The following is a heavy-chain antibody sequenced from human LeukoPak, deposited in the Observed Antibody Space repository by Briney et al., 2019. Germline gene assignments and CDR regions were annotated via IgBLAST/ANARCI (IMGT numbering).Heavy chain of an antibody. Sequence: WASVKVSCKASGGTFSSYAISWVRQAPGQGLEWMGGIIPIFGTANYAQKFQGRVTITADESTSTAYMELSSLRSEDTAVYYCASARLRYFDWLSQFDYWGQGTLVTVSS. CDR3: ASARLRYFDWLSQFDY. J-gene: IGHJ4*02. V-gene: IGHV1-69*13. CDR1: GGTFSSYA. CDR2: IIPIFGTA. D-gene: IGHD3-9*01.